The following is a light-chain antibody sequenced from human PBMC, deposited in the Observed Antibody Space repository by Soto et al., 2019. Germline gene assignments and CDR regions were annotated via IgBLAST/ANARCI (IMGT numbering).Light chain of an antibody. CDR1: QSMKRRY. Sequence: EIVLMQSPGTLSLSPGESATLFCRASQSMKRRYLAWYQQKPGQAPRVLIYAASNRATGIPDRFSGSGSGTEFTLTISSLQSEDFAVYYCQQYNNWPPWTFGQGTKVDIK. CDR2: AAS. CDR3: QQYNNWPPWT. J-gene: IGKJ1*01. V-gene: IGKV3D-15*01.